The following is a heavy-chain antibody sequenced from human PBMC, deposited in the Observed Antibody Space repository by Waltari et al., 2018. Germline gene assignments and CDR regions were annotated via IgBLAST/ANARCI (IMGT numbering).Heavy chain of an antibody. J-gene: IGHJ4*02. CDR3: VRAGEALIEYDY. CDR2: IGRFTGVI. CDR1: GFTFSTYA. V-gene: IGHV3-48*04. Sequence: EVQLVESGGGLVQPGGSLRLSCAASGFTFSTYAMNWVRQGQGKGVEWVSLIGRFTGVIHYADSVKGRFAISRENANNSLCLKRTSLRADDTAAYYCVRAGEALIEYDYLGQGTLVTVS. D-gene: IGHD2-21*01.